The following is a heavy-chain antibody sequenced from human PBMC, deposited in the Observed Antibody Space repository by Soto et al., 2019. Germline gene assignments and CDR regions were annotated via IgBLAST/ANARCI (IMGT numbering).Heavy chain of an antibody. D-gene: IGHD2-21*01. J-gene: IGHJ4*02. CDR1: GGTFSSYT. V-gene: IGHV1-69*02. CDR2: IIPILGIA. Sequence: QVQLVQSGAEVKKPGSSVKVSCKASGGTFSSYTISWVRQAPGQGLEWMGRIIPILGIANYAQKFQGRVTITADKSTSTAYMELSSLRSEDTAVYYCARSLGVMPALAQKLWGQGTLVTVSS. CDR3: ARSLGVMPALAQKL.